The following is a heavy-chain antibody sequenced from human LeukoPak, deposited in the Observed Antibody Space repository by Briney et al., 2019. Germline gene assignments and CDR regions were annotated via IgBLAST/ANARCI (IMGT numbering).Heavy chain of an antibody. J-gene: IGHJ4*02. CDR3: ARRGEDDQTANDY. D-gene: IGHD6-25*01. CDR2: MNPNSGNT. Sequence: ASVKVSCKASGYTFTSYDINWVRQATGQGLEWMGWMNPNSGNTGYAQKFQGGVTITRNTSISTAYMELSSLRSEDTAVYYCARRGEDDQTANDYWGQGTLVTVSS. V-gene: IGHV1-8*03. CDR1: GYTFTSYD.